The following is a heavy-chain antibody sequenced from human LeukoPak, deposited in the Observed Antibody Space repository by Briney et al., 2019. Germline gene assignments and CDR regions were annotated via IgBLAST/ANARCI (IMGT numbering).Heavy chain of an antibody. V-gene: IGHV3-30-3*01. CDR1: GFTFSSYA. CDR2: ISYDGSNK. J-gene: IGHJ4*02. D-gene: IGHD3-22*01. CDR3: ARESYYDSSGYYDKFDY. Sequence: GRSLRLSCAASGFTFSSYAMHWVRQAPGKGLEWVAVISYDGSNKYYADSVKGRFTISRDNSKNTLYLQMNSLRAGDTAVYYCARESYYDSSGYYDKFDYWGQGTLVTVSS.